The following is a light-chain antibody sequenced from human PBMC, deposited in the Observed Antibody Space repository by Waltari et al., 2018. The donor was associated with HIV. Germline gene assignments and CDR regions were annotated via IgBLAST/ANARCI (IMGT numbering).Light chain of an antibody. Sequence: QSALTQPPSVSGSPGQSVTISCTGTSSDVGSYNRVSWYQQPPGTAPKLMMYEVSKRPSGVPDRFSGSKSGNTASLTISGLQAEDEADYYCSSYTSSSTYVCGTGTKVTVL. CDR3: SSYTSSSTYV. J-gene: IGLJ1*01. CDR2: EVS. V-gene: IGLV2-18*02. CDR1: SSDVGSYNR.